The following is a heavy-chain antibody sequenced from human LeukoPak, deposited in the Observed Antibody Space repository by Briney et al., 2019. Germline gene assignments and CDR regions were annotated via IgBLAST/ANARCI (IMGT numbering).Heavy chain of an antibody. V-gene: IGHV4-59*12. J-gene: IGHJ3*02. D-gene: IGHD2-8*02. Sequence: SETLSLTCTVSGGSISSNYWSWIRQPPGKGLEWIGYFYDSGSTNYNPSLKSRVTISVNTSKKQFSLKLSSVTAADTAVYYCASTEVVDDAFDIWGQGTMVTVSS. CDR2: FYDSGST. CDR3: ASTEVVDDAFDI. CDR1: GGSISSNY.